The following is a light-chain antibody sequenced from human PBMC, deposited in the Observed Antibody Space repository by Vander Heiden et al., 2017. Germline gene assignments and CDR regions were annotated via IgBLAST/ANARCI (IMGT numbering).Light chain of an antibody. Sequence: DIQMTQSPSSLSASVGDRVTITSRASQTISSYVNWYQQKPGKAPKLLIYAASSLQSGVPSRFSGSGSGTDFTLTSSSLQPEDFATYYCQQTDSTPCTFGQGTKLEIK. CDR3: QQTDSTPCT. V-gene: IGKV1-39*01. CDR1: QTISSY. CDR2: AAS. J-gene: IGKJ2*02.